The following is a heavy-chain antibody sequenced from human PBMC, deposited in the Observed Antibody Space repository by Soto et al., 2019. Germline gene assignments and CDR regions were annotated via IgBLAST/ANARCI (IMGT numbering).Heavy chain of an antibody. D-gene: IGHD6-13*01. V-gene: IGHV3-53*01. CDR2: IYSGGST. J-gene: IGHJ4*02. CDR1: GFNFSDYY. CDR3: ARGAASDY. Sequence: GGSLRLSCAASGFNFSDYYMSWIRQAPGKGLEWVSVIYSGGSTYYADSVKGRLIVSRDNSKNTVYLQMKSLRAEDTAVYYCARGAASDYWGQGTLVTVSS.